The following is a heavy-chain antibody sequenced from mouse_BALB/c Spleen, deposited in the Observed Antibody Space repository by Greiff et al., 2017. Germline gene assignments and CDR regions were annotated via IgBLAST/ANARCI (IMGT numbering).Heavy chain of an antibody. CDR1: GFTFPDYY. V-gene: IGHV7-3*02. CDR2: IRNKANGYTT. D-gene: IGHD1-2*01. Sequence: EVKLMESGGGLVQPGGSLRLSCATSGFTFPDYYMSWVRQPPGKALEWLGFIRNKANGYTTEYSASVKGRFTISRDNSQSILYLQMNTLRAEDSATYYCARELRLPGFAYWGQGTLVTVSA. CDR3: ARELRLPGFAY. J-gene: IGHJ3*01.